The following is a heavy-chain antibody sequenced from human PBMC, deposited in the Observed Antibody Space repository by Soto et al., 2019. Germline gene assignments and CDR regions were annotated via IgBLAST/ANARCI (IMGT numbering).Heavy chain of an antibody. CDR1: GDSVSSNSAA. J-gene: IGHJ4*02. D-gene: IGHD2-15*01. CDR3: ARGPLVVVVHATFDY. Sequence: KQSQTLSLTCAISGDSVSSNSAAWNWIRQSPSRGLEWLGRTYYRSKWYNDYAVSVKSRITINPDTSKNQFSLQLNSVTPEDTAVYYCARGPLVVVVHATFDYWGQGTLVTVSS. V-gene: IGHV6-1*01. CDR2: TYYRSKWYN.